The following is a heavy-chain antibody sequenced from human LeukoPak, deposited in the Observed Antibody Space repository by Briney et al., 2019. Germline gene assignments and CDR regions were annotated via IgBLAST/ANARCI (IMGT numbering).Heavy chain of an antibody. CDR3: ARHRENSYESSHMGFDP. CDR1: GGSISSYY. V-gene: IGHV4-4*09. J-gene: IGHJ5*02. D-gene: IGHD3-22*01. Sequence: SETLSLTCTVSGGSISSYYWSWIRQPPGKGLEWIGYISASGRTNYNPALKSRVTISGDTSNNQFSLRLTSVTAPDTAVYYCARHRENSYESSHMGFDPWGPGTLVTVSS. CDR2: ISASGRT.